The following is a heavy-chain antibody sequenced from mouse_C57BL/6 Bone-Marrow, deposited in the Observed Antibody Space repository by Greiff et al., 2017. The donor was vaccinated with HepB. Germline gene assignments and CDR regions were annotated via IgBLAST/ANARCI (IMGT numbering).Heavy chain of an antibody. J-gene: IGHJ1*03. CDR1: GYTFTSYW. V-gene: IGHV1-64*01. CDR3: ASYYYGVARYWYFDV. CDR2: IHPNSGST. D-gene: IGHD1-1*01. Sequence: VQLQQPGAELVKPGASVKLSCKASGYTFTSYWMHWVKQRPGQGLEWIGMIHPNSGSTNYNEKFKSKATLTVDKSSSTAYMQLSSLTSEGSAVYYCASYYYGVARYWYFDVWGTGTTVTVSS.